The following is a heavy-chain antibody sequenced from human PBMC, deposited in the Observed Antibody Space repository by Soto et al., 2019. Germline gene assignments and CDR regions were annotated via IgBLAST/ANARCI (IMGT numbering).Heavy chain of an antibody. V-gene: IGHV4-30-2*01. Sequence: QLQLQESGSGLVKPSQTLSLTCAVSGGSISSGGYSWSWLRQPPGKGLEWIGYIYHSGSTYYNPSLKSRVPMSVDRSKNQFSMKLSSTTAADTAVYYCARVRLRRVEATYMSWFDPWGQGTLVTVSS. CDR2: IYHSGST. D-gene: IGHD1-26*01. J-gene: IGHJ5*02. CDR1: GGSISSGGYS. CDR3: ARVRLRRVEATYMSWFDP.